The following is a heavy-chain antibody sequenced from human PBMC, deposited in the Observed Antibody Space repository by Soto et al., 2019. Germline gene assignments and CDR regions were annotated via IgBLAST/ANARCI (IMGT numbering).Heavy chain of an antibody. CDR3: ARDFDSSGNYYAGGAFDF. D-gene: IGHD3-22*01. V-gene: IGHV1-18*04. J-gene: IGHJ3*01. CDR1: GYTFTSYG. Sequence: ASVKVSCKASGYTFTSYGISWVRQAPGQGLEWMGWISAYKGNTHYTQNLQGRVTVTTDTSASTAHMELRSLRSDDTAVYYCARDFDSSGNYYAGGAFDFWGQGTLVTVSS. CDR2: ISAYKGNT.